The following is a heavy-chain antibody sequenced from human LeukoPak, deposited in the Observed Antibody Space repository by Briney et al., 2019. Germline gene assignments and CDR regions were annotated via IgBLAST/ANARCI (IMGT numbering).Heavy chain of an antibody. CDR2: ISSYNGNT. Sequence: ASVRVSYTASGYTFTSYGISWVREAPGQGGEWMGWISSYNGNTKYAQKLQGRVTMTTDTSTSTAYMELRSLRSDDTAVYYCARDRWMGMMIVDYWGQGTLVTVSS. CDR1: GYTFTSYG. V-gene: IGHV1-18*01. CDR3: ARDRWMGMMIVDY. D-gene: IGHD3-16*01. J-gene: IGHJ4*02.